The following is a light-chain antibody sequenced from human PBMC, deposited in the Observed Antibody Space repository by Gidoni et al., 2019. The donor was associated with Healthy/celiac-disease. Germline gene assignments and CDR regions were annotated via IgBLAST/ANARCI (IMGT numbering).Light chain of an antibody. Sequence: SVGDRVTITCRASQSISSWLAWYQQKPGKAPKLLIYKASSLESGVPSRFSGSGSGTEFTLTISSLQPDDFATYYCQQYNSYLFTFGPGTKVDIK. V-gene: IGKV1-5*03. CDR2: KAS. CDR1: QSISSW. CDR3: QQYNSYLFT. J-gene: IGKJ3*01.